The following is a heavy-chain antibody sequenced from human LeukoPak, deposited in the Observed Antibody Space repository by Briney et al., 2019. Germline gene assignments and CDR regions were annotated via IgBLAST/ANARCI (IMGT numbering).Heavy chain of an antibody. J-gene: IGHJ6*02. CDR1: GYTFTSYG. D-gene: IGHD3-22*01. CDR2: ISAYNGNT. CDR3: ARAVVVTTTTYYGMDV. V-gene: IGHV1-18*01. Sequence: ASVKVSCKASGYTFTSYGISWVQQAPGQGLEWMGWISAYNGNTNYAQKLQGRVTMTTDTSTSTAYMELRSLRSDDTAVYYCARAVVVTTTTYYGMDVWGQGTTVTVSS.